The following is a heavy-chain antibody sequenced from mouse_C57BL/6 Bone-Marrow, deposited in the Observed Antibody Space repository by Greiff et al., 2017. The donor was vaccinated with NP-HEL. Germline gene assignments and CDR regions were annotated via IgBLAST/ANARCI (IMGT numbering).Heavy chain of an antibody. CDR3: ARGRSSYVSWYFDV. J-gene: IGHJ1*03. CDR1: GYTFTSYW. Sequence: VQLQQPGAELVKPGASVKLSCKASGYTFTSYWMHWVKQRPGQGLEWIGMIHPNSGSTNYNEKFKGKATLTADKSSSTAYMQLSSLTSEDSAVYFCARGRSSYVSWYFDVWGTGTTVTVSS. D-gene: IGHD1-1*01. V-gene: IGHV1-64*01. CDR2: IHPNSGST.